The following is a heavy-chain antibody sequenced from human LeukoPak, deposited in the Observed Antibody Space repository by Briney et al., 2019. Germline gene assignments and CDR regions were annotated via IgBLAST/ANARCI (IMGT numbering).Heavy chain of an antibody. CDR2: IYYSGST. CDR1: GGSINNYY. D-gene: IGHD2-15*01. V-gene: IGHV4-59*08. Sequence: SETLSLTCTVSGGSINNYYWSWIRQPPGKGLEWIGYIYYSGSTYYNPSLKSRVTISVDKSKNQFSLKLSSVTAADTAVYYCARQDIVVVVAATPDDYYYYMDVWGKGTTVTVSS. J-gene: IGHJ6*03. CDR3: ARQDIVVVVAATPDDYYYYMDV.